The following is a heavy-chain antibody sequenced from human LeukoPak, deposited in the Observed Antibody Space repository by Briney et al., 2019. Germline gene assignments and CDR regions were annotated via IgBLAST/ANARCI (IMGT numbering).Heavy chain of an antibody. CDR3: ARSIMITFGGVIPHYFDY. Sequence: SETLSLTCTVSGYSISSGYYWGWIRQPPGKGLEWIGSIYHSGSTYYNPSLKSRVTISVDTSRNQFSLKLSSVTAADTAVYYCARSIMITFGGVIPHYFDYWGQGTLVTVSS. CDR2: IYHSGST. CDR1: GYSISSGYY. J-gene: IGHJ4*02. V-gene: IGHV4-38-2*02. D-gene: IGHD3-16*02.